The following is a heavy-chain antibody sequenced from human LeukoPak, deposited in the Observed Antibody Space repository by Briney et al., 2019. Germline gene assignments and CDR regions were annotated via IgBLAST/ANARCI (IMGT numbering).Heavy chain of an antibody. Sequence: TVKVSCKASGFTFTSSAVQWVRQARGQRLEWIGWIVVSSGNTNYAQKFQERVTITRDMSTSTAYMELSSLRSEDTAVYYCARDGMHYDILTGYYNVRRNGFDPWGQGTLVTVSS. CDR2: IVVSSGNT. V-gene: IGHV1-58*01. J-gene: IGHJ5*02. CDR1: GFTFTSSA. D-gene: IGHD3-9*01. CDR3: ARDGMHYDILTGYYNVRRNGFDP.